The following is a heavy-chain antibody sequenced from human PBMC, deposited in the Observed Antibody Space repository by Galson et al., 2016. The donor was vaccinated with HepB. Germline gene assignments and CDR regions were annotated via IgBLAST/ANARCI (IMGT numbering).Heavy chain of an antibody. CDR1: GFSFSAYP. V-gene: IGHV3-30-3*01. CDR3: ARGTFTFIVY. Sequence: SLRLSCAASGFSFSAYPLHWVRQAPGKGLEWVAVISYDGSKKCNADSVKGRFTISRDNSKNTLYLQMNSLRAEDTAVYHCARGTFTFIVYWGQGTLVTVSS. J-gene: IGHJ4*02. CDR2: ISYDGSKK. D-gene: IGHD2-15*01.